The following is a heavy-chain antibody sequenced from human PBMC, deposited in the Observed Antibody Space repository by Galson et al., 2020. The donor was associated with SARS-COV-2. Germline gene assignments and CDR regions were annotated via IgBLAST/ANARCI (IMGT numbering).Heavy chain of an antibody. D-gene: IGHD3-16*01. Sequence: ASETLSLTCAVPGGPINSAGHPWSWIRQAPGKGLEWIGYIYQRGRTYYNPSLKSPVTLSVDTSKNHFSLRLSSVTAADTAVYYCARALTASVLCRWGAPRYYDFGLDVWGQGTTVTVSS. CDR1: GGPINSAGHP. J-gene: IGHJ6*02. V-gene: IGHV4-30-2*01. CDR2: IYQRGRT. CDR3: ARALTASVLCRWGAPRYYDFGLDV.